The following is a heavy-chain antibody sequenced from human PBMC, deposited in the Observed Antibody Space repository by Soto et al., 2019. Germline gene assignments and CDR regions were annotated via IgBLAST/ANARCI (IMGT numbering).Heavy chain of an antibody. V-gene: IGHV1-69*13. CDR2: IIPIFGTA. CDR1: GGTFSSYA. D-gene: IGHD3-22*01. Sequence: SVKVSCKASGGTFSSYAISWVRQAPGQGLEWMGGIIPIFGTANYAQKFQGRVTITADESTSTAYMELSSLRSEDTAVYYCARGQQDYYDSSGYFGAFDIWGQGTMVTVSS. CDR3: ARGQQDYYDSSGYFGAFDI. J-gene: IGHJ3*02.